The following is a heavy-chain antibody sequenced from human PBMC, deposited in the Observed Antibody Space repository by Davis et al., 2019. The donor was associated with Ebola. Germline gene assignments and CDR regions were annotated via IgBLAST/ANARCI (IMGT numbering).Heavy chain of an antibody. V-gene: IGHV3-74*01. CDR1: GFSVNYNY. CDR2: INSDGSST. CDR3: VPGTWI. J-gene: IGHJ4*02. D-gene: IGHD5-18*01. Sequence: GESLKISCAASGFSVNYNYMIWVRQVPGKGLVWVSRINSDGSSTSYADSVKGRFTISRDDAKNSLFLQMNSLRAEDTAVSYCVPGTWIRGQGSLVTVSS.